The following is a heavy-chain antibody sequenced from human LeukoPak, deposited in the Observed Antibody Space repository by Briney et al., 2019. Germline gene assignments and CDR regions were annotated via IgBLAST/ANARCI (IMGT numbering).Heavy chain of an antibody. D-gene: IGHD1-26*01. CDR1: GYTFTSYG. Sequence: ASVKVSCKASGYTFTSYGISWVRQAPGQGLEWMGWISAYNGNTNYAQKLQGRVTMTTDTSTSTAYMELRSLRSDDTAAYYCARTDANFIGGSSPYNWFAPWGRGPLVTVPS. J-gene: IGHJ5*02. CDR3: ARTDANFIGGSSPYNWFAP. V-gene: IGHV1-18*01. CDR2: ISAYNGNT.